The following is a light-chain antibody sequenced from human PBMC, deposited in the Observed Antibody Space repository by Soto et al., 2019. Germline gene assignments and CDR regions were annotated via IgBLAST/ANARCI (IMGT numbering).Light chain of an antibody. Sequence: DIQLTQSPSTLSGCVGDRVSSGWRASQSISSWLAWYQQKPGKAPKLLIYDASSLESGVPSRFSGSGSGTDFTLTIASLQPEDFSTCYCQQSDSTPYTFGPGTKVDIK. CDR1: QSISSW. CDR3: QQSDSTPYT. CDR2: DAS. V-gene: IGKV1-5*01. J-gene: IGKJ3*01.